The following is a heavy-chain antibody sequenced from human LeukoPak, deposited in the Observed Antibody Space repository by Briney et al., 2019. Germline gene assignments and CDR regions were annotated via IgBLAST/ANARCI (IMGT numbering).Heavy chain of an antibody. CDR2: ISSSSSTI. Sequence: AGGSLRLSCAASGFTFSSYSMNWVRQAPGKGLEWVSYISSSSSTIYYADSVKGRFTISRDNSKNTLYLQMNSLRAEDTAVYYCAKDPALPLPTVTTVSYFDYWGQGTLVTVSS. CDR3: AKDPALPLPTVTTVSYFDY. J-gene: IGHJ4*02. V-gene: IGHV3-48*01. D-gene: IGHD4-11*01. CDR1: GFTFSSYS.